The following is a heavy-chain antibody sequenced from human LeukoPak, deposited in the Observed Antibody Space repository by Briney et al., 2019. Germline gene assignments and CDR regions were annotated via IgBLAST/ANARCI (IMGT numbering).Heavy chain of an antibody. Sequence: GGSLRLSCAASGFTFSNYGMSWVRQAPGKGLEWVSSLSGSGGNTHYADSVKGRLTISRDYSKNTLYLQMNSLRADDTAIYYCAKDRNYDSSGYSNFDYWGQGTLVTVSS. CDR3: AKDRNYDSSGYSNFDY. V-gene: IGHV3-23*01. CDR1: GFTFSNYG. CDR2: LSGSGGNT. J-gene: IGHJ4*02. D-gene: IGHD3-22*01.